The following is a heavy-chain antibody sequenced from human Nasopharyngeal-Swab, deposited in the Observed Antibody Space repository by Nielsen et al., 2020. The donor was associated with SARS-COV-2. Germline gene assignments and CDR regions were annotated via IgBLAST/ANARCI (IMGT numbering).Heavy chain of an antibody. Sequence: TCAASAFTFSIYELHWLRQAPGKGLEWVSYISSSGSTIYYADSVKGRFTISRDNAKNSLYLQMNSLRAEDTAVYYCARENYDYVWGTSGGMDVWGQGTTVTVSS. J-gene: IGHJ6*02. CDR3: ARENYDYVWGTSGGMDV. CDR2: ISSSGSTI. V-gene: IGHV3-48*03. D-gene: IGHD3-16*01. CDR1: AFTFSIYE.